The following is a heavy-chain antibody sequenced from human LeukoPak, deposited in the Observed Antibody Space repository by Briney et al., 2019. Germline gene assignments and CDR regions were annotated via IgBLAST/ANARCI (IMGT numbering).Heavy chain of an antibody. D-gene: IGHD3-3*01. CDR2: IRSKAYGGTT. Sequence: GGSLRLSCTASGFTFGDYAMSWVRQAPGKGLEWVGFIRSKAYGGTTEYAASVKGRFTISRDDSKSIAYLQMNSLKTEDTAVYYCTRTYYDFWRVISRDYMDVWGKGTTVTVSS. CDR1: GFTFGDYA. J-gene: IGHJ6*03. V-gene: IGHV3-49*04. CDR3: TRTYYDFWRVISRDYMDV.